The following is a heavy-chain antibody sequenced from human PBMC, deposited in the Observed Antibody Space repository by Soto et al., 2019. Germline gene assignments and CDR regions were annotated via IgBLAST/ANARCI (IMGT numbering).Heavy chain of an antibody. J-gene: IGHJ6*03. Sequence: ASVKVSCKASGYTFTSYGISWVRQAPGQGLEWMGWISAYNGNTNYAQKLRGRVTMTTDTSTSTAYMELRSLRSDDTAVYYCARKGGVATVTTSSRDYYYYYYMDVWGKGTTVTVSS. V-gene: IGHV1-18*01. CDR2: ISAYNGNT. CDR3: ARKGGVATVTTSSRDYYYYYYMDV. D-gene: IGHD4-4*01. CDR1: GYTFTSYG.